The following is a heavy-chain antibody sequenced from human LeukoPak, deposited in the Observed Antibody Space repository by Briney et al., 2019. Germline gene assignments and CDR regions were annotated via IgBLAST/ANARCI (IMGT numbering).Heavy chain of an antibody. J-gene: IGHJ4*02. D-gene: IGHD2-15*01. CDR1: GGSFSGYY. Sequence: KPSETLSLTCAVYGGSFSGYYWSWIRQPPGKGLEWIGEINHSGSTNYNPSLKSRVTISVDTSKNQFSLKLSSVTAADTAVYYCARVGYCSGGSCYRAADYWGQGTLVTVSS. CDR2: INHSGST. CDR3: ARVGYCSGGSCYRAADY. V-gene: IGHV4-34*01.